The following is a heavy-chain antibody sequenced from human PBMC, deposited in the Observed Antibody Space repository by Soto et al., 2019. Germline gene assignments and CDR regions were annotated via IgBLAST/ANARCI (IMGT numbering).Heavy chain of an antibody. D-gene: IGHD1-7*01. V-gene: IGHV1-8*01. CDR3: TRGSNLPYDLDV. CDR1: GYTFTSYD. Sequence: GASVKVSCKASGYTFTSYDINWVRQATGQGLEWMGWMNPNSGNTGYAQKFQGRVTMTRNTSTSTVYMELSSLRSEDTAIYYCTRGSNLPYDLDVWGQGTTVTVSS. J-gene: IGHJ6*02. CDR2: MNPNSGNT.